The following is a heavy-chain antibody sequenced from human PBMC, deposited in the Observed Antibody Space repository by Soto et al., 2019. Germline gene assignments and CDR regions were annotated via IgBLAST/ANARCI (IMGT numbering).Heavy chain of an antibody. CDR3: TRDGGYSYGWGSYYYYGMDV. J-gene: IGHJ6*02. CDR1: GFSFGDYA. CDR2: IRSKAYGGTT. V-gene: IGHV3-49*03. Sequence: GSLRLYFTAAGFSFGDYAMSWFRQAPGKGLEWVGFIRSKAYGGTTEYAASVKGRFTISRDDSKSIAYLQMNSLKTEDTAVYYCTRDGGYSYGWGSYYYYGMDVWGQGTTVTVSS. D-gene: IGHD5-18*01.